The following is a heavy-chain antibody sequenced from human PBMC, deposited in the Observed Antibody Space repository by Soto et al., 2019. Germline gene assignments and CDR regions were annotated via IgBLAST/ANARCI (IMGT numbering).Heavy chain of an antibody. J-gene: IGHJ4*02. CDR1: GFTLSNYA. CDR2: LSAGGATT. D-gene: IGHD4-17*01. V-gene: IGHV3-23*01. CDR3: AKAISTVTKYCFDS. Sequence: EVQLLESGGGLVQPGGSLRLSCAASGFTLSNYAMNWVRQAPGKGLEWVSTLSAGGATTYYADSVKGRFTISRDNSKNTLYLQTDSLRAEDTAVYYCAKAISTVTKYCFDSWGQGTLVTVSS.